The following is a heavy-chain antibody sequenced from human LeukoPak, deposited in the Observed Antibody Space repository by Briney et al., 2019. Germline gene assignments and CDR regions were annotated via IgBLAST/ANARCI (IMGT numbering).Heavy chain of an antibody. V-gene: IGHV3-73*01. Sequence: PGESLRLSCAASGFTFRASAVHWIRHAPGGGLEWLGRIRGKADQYATPYSASVHGRFTISRDDFTDTVYLHLHSLKTEDKAVSFCTRYTPSNGDWFDPWLRGTMVTVSS. CDR2: IRGKADQYAT. J-gene: IGHJ5*02. D-gene: IGHD4-17*01. CDR1: GFTFRASA. CDR3: TRYTPSNGDWFDP.